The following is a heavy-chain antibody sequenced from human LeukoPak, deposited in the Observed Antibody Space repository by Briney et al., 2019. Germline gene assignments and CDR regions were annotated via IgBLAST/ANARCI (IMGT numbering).Heavy chain of an antibody. CDR1: GYSFTSYW. CDR2: IYPGDSDT. Sequence: PGESLKISCKGSGYSFTSYWIGWVRQMPGKGLEWMGIIYPGDSDTRYSPSFQGQVTISADKSISTAYLQWSSLKASDTAMYYCARLHRAGGRIAAAFDAFDIWGQGTMVTVSS. J-gene: IGHJ3*02. D-gene: IGHD6-13*01. CDR3: ARLHRAGGRIAAAFDAFDI. V-gene: IGHV5-51*01.